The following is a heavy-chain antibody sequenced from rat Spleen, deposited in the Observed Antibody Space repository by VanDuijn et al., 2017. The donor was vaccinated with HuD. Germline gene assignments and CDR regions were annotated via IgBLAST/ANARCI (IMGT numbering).Heavy chain of an antibody. CDR3: TRENYYTGDY. D-gene: IGHD1-6*01. CDR1: GFTFSNYG. CDR2: ITNTGDTT. V-gene: IGHV5-31*01. Sequence: EVQLVESGGGLVQPGRSLKLSCVASGFTFSNYGMAWIRQAPGKGLEWVASITNTGDTTYYSDSVKGRFTISRDNAISTLYLQVSSLRSEDTATYYCTRENYYTGDYWGQGVMVTVSS. J-gene: IGHJ2*01.